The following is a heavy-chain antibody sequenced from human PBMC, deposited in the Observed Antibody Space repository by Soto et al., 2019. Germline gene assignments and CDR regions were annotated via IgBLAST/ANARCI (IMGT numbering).Heavy chain of an antibody. D-gene: IGHD2-2*01. J-gene: IGHJ6*02. V-gene: IGHV3-23*01. CDR1: GFTFSSYT. CDR2: IGESGTPT. CDR3: ARYIPGVRYYGMDV. Sequence: GGSLRLSCAASGFTFSSYTMKWVRQAPGKGLEWVSLIGESGTPTYYADSVKGRFTISRDNSGNTLFLEMYSLRAEDTAVYYCARYIPGVRYYGMDVWGQGTTVTVSS.